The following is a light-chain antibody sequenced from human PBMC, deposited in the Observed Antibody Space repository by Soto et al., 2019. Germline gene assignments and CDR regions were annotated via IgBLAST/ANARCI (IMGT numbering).Light chain of an antibody. CDR3: QQYGSSPLT. CDR1: ESVSDNY. Sequence: EIVLTQSPGTLSLSPGERATLSCRASESVSDNYLAWYQQRSGQAPRLVIYGASSRASAVPDRFSGSGSGADFPLTISRLEPEDFAVYYCQQYGSSPLTFGGGTKVESK. V-gene: IGKV3-20*01. J-gene: IGKJ4*01. CDR2: GAS.